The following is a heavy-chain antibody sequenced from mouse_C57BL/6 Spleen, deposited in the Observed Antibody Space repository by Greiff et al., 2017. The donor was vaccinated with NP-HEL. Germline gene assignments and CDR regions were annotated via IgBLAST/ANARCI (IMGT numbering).Heavy chain of an antibody. D-gene: IGHD4-1*01. CDR3: ARPLNWDSAWFAY. CDR1: GFTFTAYY. J-gene: IGHJ3*01. Sequence: EVMLVESGGGLVQPGGSLSLSCAASGFTFTAYYMSWVRQPPGKALEWLGFISNKANGYTTEYSAAVKGRFTISRDNSQSILYLQMNALRAEDSATYDCARPLNWDSAWFAYWGQGTLVTVSA. V-gene: IGHV7-3*01. CDR2: ISNKANGYTT.